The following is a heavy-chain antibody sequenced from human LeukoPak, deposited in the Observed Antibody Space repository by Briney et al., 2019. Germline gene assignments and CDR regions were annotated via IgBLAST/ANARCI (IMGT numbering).Heavy chain of an antibody. D-gene: IGHD7-27*01. J-gene: IGHJ2*01. CDR3: ARLKLGYWYFDL. Sequence: GGSLRLSCAASGFTFSDYYMSWIRQVPGKELEWVSYIGLSDSTIYYADSLKGRFAISRDNAKNSLYLHMHSLRAEDTAVYYCARLKLGYWYFDLWGRGTLVTVST. CDR2: IGLSDSTI. CDR1: GFTFSDYY. V-gene: IGHV3-11*01.